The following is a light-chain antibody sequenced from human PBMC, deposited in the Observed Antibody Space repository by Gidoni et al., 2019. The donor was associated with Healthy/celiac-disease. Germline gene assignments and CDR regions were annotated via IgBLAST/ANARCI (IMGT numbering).Light chain of an antibody. CDR3: QKYNSARTWT. CDR2: AAS. V-gene: IGKV1-27*01. J-gene: IGKJ1*01. CDR1: QGISNY. Sequence: DIQMTQSPSFLSASVGDRVTITCRASQGISNYLAWYQQKPGKVPKLLIYAASTLQSGVPSRFSGSGSGTDFTLTISSLQPEDVATYYCQKYNSARTWTFGQGTKVEIK.